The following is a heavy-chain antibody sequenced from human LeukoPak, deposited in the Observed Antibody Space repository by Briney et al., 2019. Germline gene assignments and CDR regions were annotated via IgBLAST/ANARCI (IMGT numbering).Heavy chain of an antibody. J-gene: IGHJ4*02. CDR2: ISGSSSYI. D-gene: IGHD3-22*01. Sequence: GGSLRLSCAASGFTFSSYSLNWVRQAPGKGLEWVSSISGSSSYIYYADSVKGRFTISRDNAKNYLYLQMNSLRAEDTALYYCARGNYYYDSSGYYYGGHRYYFDYWGQGTLVTVSS. CDR3: ARGNYYYDSSGYYYGGHRYYFDY. V-gene: IGHV3-21*04. CDR1: GFTFSSYS.